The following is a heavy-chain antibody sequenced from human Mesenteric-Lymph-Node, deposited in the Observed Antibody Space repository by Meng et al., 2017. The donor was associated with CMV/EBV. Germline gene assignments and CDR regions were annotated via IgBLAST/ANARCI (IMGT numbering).Heavy chain of an antibody. CDR1: SLSGSY. J-gene: IGHJ5*02. V-gene: IGHV4-34*01. CDR3: ARGIPLTNCYYRCYNWFDP. Sequence: SLSGSYWSWIRQPPGKGLEWIGEIEHSGSPNYNPSLKSRVTISIDTPKNQFSLKLSTVTATDTAVYYCARGIPLTNCYYRCYNWFDPWGQGTLVTVSS. CDR2: IEHSGSP. D-gene: IGHD2-2*01.